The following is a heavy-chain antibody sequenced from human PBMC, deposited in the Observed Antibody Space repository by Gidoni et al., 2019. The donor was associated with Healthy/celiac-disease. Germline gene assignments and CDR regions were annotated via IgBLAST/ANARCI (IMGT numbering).Heavy chain of an antibody. CDR3: ARDLGRGVFNY. Sequence: QVQLQESGPGLGKPSQTLSLTCTVSGGSISSGSYYWSWIRQPAGKGLEWIGRIYTSGSTNYNPSLKSRVTISVDTSKNQFSLKLSSVTAADTAVYYCARDLGRGVFNYWGQGTLVTVSS. CDR2: IYTSGST. CDR1: GGSISSGSYY. V-gene: IGHV4-61*02. J-gene: IGHJ4*02.